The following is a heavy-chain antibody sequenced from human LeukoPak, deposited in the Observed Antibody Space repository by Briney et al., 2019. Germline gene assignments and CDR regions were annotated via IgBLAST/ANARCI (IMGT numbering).Heavy chain of an antibody. D-gene: IGHD6-13*01. CDR1: GYSISSGYY. Sequence: SETLSLTCTVSGYSISSGYYWGWIRQPPGKGLEWIGSIYHSGSTYYNPSLKSRVTISVDTSKNQFSLKLSSVTAADTAVYYCARERVDSSSWYRTWWFDPWGQGTLVTVSS. CDR2: IYHSGST. V-gene: IGHV4-38-2*02. CDR3: ARERVDSSSWYRTWWFDP. J-gene: IGHJ5*02.